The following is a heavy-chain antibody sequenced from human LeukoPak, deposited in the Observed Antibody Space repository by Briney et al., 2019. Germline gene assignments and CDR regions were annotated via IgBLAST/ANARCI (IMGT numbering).Heavy chain of an antibody. CDR1: GRSISSYY. D-gene: IGHD3-3*01. V-gene: IGHV4-59*12. Sequence: SESLSLTCTLSGRSISSYYWRWIRQPPGKGREWVGYNDYSGSANDTPSLKSSVTIAVDTSRNQFSLKLGAETAADTAVYNGERVASGYDVFDIWGQGTMVTVSS. J-gene: IGHJ3*02. CDR2: NDYSGSA. CDR3: ERVASGYDVFDI.